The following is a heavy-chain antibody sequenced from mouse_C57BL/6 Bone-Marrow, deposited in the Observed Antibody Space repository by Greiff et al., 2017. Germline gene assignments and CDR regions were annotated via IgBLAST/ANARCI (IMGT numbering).Heavy chain of an antibody. Sequence: VQLQQSGPELVKPGASVKIPCKASGYTFTDYNMDWVKQSHGKSLEWIGDINPNNGGTNYNQKFKGKATLTVDKSSSTAYMEIRSLTSEDTAVYYRAVNWDRFAYWGQGTLVTVSA. D-gene: IGHD4-1*02. V-gene: IGHV1-18*01. CDR1: GYTFTDYN. CDR2: INPNNGGT. CDR3: AVNWDRFAY. J-gene: IGHJ3*01.